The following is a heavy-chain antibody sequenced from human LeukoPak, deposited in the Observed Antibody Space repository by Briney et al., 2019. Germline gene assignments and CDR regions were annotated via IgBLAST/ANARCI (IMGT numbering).Heavy chain of an antibody. CDR3: ARGQYLVVIPFDY. Sequence: SETLSLTCAVYGGSFSGYYWSWIRQPPGKGLDWIGEINHSGSTNYNPSLKSRVTISVDTSKNQFSLKLSSVTAADTAVYYCARGQYLVVIPFDYWGQGTLVTVSS. CDR1: GGSFSGYY. J-gene: IGHJ4*02. CDR2: INHSGST. V-gene: IGHV4-34*01. D-gene: IGHD3-22*01.